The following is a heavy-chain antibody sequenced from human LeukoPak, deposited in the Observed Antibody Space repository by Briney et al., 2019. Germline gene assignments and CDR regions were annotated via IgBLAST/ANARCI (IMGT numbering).Heavy chain of an antibody. CDR3: ARSDPTLTGLDP. Sequence: SETLSLTCAVYGGSFSGYYWSWIRQPPGKGLEWIGEINHSGSTNYNPSLKSRVTISVDTTNNQFSLKLSSVTAANTAVYYCARSDPTLTGLDPGGQGRLVSVSP. D-gene: IGHD4-17*01. CDR1: GGSFSGYY. CDR2: INHSGST. J-gene: IGHJ5*02. V-gene: IGHV4-34*01.